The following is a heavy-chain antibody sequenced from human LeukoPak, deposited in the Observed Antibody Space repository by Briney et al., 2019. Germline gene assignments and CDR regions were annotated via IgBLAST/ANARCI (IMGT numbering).Heavy chain of an antibody. Sequence: GRSLRLSCTASGFTFSNYSMHWVRQAPGKGLEWVAVMWVWNDGSNEYYADSVKGRFTIARDNSKNTLYLQMVSLRAEDTADYYCARDRFPHDDAHYGMDVWGQGTTVTVSS. CDR1: GFTFSNYS. CDR3: ARDRFPHDDAHYGMDV. CDR2: MWVWNDGSNE. J-gene: IGHJ6*02. D-gene: IGHD3-16*01. V-gene: IGHV3-33*01.